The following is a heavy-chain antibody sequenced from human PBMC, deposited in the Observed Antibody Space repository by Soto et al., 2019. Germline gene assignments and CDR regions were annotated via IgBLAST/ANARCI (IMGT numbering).Heavy chain of an antibody. CDR2: IIPIFGTA. V-gene: IGHV1-69*13. CDR1: GGTFSSYA. J-gene: IGHJ4*02. Sequence: ASVKVSCKASGGTFSSYAISWVRQAPGQGLEWMGGIIPIFGTANYAQKFQGRVTITADESTSTAYMELSSLRSEDTAVYYCARVIPVYDSSGYYFWFLGPFDYWGQGTLVTVSS. D-gene: IGHD3-22*01. CDR3: ARVIPVYDSSGYYFWFLGPFDY.